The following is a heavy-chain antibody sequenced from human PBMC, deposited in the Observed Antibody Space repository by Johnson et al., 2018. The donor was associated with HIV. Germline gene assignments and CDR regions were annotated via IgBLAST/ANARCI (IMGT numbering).Heavy chain of an antibody. J-gene: IGHJ3*02. CDR1: GFTFSDYY. Sequence: QVQLVESGGGLVKPGGSLRLSCAASGFTFSDYYMSWIRQAPGKGLEWVAFIRYDGSNKYYADSVKGRFTISRDNSKNTLYLQINSLRAEDTAVYYCAREGGQLLVSSAFDIWGQGTMVTVSS. D-gene: IGHD6-19*01. CDR2: IRYDGSNK. V-gene: IGHV3-30*02. CDR3: AREGGQLLVSSAFDI.